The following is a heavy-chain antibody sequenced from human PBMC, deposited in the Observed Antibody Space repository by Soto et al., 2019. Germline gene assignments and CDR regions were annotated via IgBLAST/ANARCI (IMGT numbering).Heavy chain of an antibody. CDR1: GGSISSGDYY. J-gene: IGHJ4*02. D-gene: IGHD3-10*01. CDR2: IYYSGST. CDR3: ARAGGWLRGYFDY. V-gene: IGHV4-30-4*01. Sequence: SETLSLTCTVSGGSISSGDYYWSWIRQPPGKGLEWIGYIYYSGSTYYNPSLKSRVTISVDTSKNQFSLKLSSVTAADTAVYYCARAGGWLRGYFDYWGQGTLGTVSS.